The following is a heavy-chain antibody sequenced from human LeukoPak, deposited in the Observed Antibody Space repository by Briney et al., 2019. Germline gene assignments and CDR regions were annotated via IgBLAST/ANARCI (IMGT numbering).Heavy chain of an antibody. CDR1: GGSISSYY. Sequence: SETLSLTCTVSGGSISSYYWSWIRQPPGKGLEGSGYIYYSGSTNYNPSLKSRVTISVDTSKNQFSLKLSSVTAADTAVYYCARHGEYCSGGSCWSWFDPWGQGTLVTVSS. J-gene: IGHJ5*02. CDR2: IYYSGST. CDR3: ARHGEYCSGGSCWSWFDP. D-gene: IGHD2-15*01. V-gene: IGHV4-59*08.